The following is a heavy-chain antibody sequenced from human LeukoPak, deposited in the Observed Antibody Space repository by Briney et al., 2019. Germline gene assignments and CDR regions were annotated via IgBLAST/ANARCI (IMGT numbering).Heavy chain of an antibody. D-gene: IGHD2-8*02. V-gene: IGHV3-64*01. CDR3: ARDLHYWVAMDV. Sequence: GGSLRLSCAASGFTFSSYAMHWVRQAPGKGLEYVSAISSDGVTTYYANSVKGRFTISRDNSKNTLYLQVGSLRAEDTALYYCARDLHYWVAMDVWGQGTTVTVS. J-gene: IGHJ6*02. CDR2: ISSDGVTT. CDR1: GFTFSSYA.